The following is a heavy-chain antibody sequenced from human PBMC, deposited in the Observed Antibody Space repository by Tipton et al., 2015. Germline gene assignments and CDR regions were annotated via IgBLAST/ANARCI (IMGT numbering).Heavy chain of an antibody. V-gene: IGHV3-72*01. D-gene: IGHD3-10*01. J-gene: IGHJ3*01. Sequence: GSLRLSCAASGFTISDHYMDWVRQVPGKGLEWVGLIRSKRQSYTTEYAASVQGRFIISRDDSKNSVFLQMNSLKTEDSAVYYCADVGSTSSHVWGQGTMVSVSS. CDR3: ADVGSTSSHV. CDR1: GFTISDHY. CDR2: IRSKRQSYTT.